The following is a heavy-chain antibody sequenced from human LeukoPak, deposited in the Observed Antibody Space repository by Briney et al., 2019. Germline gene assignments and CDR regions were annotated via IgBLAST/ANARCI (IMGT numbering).Heavy chain of an antibody. D-gene: IGHD3-16*01. CDR1: GYSFTIYG. CDR2: ISAYNGDT. V-gene: IGHV1-18*01. CDR3: ARVSVEGGTSYVWGSLSSDPPPDY. J-gene: IGHJ4*02. Sequence: SSVKLSCKASGYSFTIYGISWMRQAPGQGLELMGGISAYNGDTNYAQKLQGRVTMTTDTSTSTAYMELRSLRSDDTAVYYCARVSVEGGTSYVWGSLSSDPPPDYWGQGTLVTVSS.